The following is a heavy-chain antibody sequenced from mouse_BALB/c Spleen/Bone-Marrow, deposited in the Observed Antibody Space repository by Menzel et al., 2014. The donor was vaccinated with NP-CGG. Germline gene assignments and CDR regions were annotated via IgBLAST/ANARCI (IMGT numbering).Heavy chain of an antibody. CDR3: ARSGSSSGYFDY. V-gene: IGHV5-17*02. J-gene: IGHJ2*01. D-gene: IGHD1-1*01. CDR1: GFTFSSFA. Sequence: VQLKESGGGLVQPGGSRKLSCAASGFTFSSFAMHWVRQAPEKGLEWVAYISSGSSTIYYADTVMGRFTISRDNPKNTLFPQMTSLRSEDTAMYYCARSGSSSGYFDYWGQGTTLTVSS. CDR2: ISSGSSTI.